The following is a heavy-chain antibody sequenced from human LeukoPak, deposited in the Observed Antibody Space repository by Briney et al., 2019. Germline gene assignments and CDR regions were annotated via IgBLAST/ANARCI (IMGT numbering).Heavy chain of an antibody. CDR2: IYYSGST. J-gene: IGHJ5*02. CDR1: GGSISSGDYY. Sequence: SETLSLTCTVSGGSISSGDYYWSWIRQPPGKGLEWIGYIYYSGSTYYNPSLKSRVTISVDTSKNQFSLKLSSVTAADTAVYYCARWVIAAAGWFDPWGQGTLVTVSS. V-gene: IGHV4-30-4*01. CDR3: ARWVIAAAGWFDP. D-gene: IGHD6-13*01.